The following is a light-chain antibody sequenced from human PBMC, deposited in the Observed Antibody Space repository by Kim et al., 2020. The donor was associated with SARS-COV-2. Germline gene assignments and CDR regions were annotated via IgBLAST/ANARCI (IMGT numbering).Light chain of an antibody. CDR1: QSVSSN. CDR2: GAS. Sequence: EIVKTQSPATLSVSPGERATLSCRASQSVSSNLAWYRQKPGQAPRLLIYGASTRATGIPARFSGSGSGTEFTLTISSLQSEDFAVYYCQQYNNWPPLTFGGGTKVDIK. CDR3: QQYNNWPPLT. J-gene: IGKJ4*01. V-gene: IGKV3-15*01.